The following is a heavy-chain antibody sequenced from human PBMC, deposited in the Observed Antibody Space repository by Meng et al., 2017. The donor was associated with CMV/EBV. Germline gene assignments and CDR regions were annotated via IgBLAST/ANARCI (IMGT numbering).Heavy chain of an antibody. D-gene: IGHD6-13*01. CDR1: GGSISSYY. Sequence: QVWRKGPGPGLVKPSRTLSLTCTVSGGSISSYYWSWIRQPAGKGLEWIGRIYTSGSTNYNPSLKSRVTMSVDTSKNQFSLKLSSVTAADTAVYYCAREMPIAAAGCFDYWGQGTLVTVSS. CDR2: IYTSGST. CDR3: AREMPIAAAGCFDY. V-gene: IGHV4-4*07. J-gene: IGHJ4*02.